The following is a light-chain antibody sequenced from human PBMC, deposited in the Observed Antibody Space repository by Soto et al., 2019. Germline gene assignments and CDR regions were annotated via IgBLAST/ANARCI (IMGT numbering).Light chain of an antibody. CDR2: EVS. CDR1: SRDVGGYNY. CDR3: SPYAASNSFVV. Sequence: QSVLTQPPSASGSPGQSVTISCTGTSRDVGGYNYVSWYQQHPGKAPKLLIYEVSKRPSGVPDRFSGSKSGNTASLTVSGLQAEDEADYYCSPYAASNSFVVFGGGTKVTVL. V-gene: IGLV2-8*01. J-gene: IGLJ2*01.